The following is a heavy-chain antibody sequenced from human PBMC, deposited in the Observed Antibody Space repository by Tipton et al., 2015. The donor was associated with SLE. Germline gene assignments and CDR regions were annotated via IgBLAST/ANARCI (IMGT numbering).Heavy chain of an antibody. J-gene: IGHJ3*02. CDR3: ARVDGDYGDAFDI. D-gene: IGHD4-17*01. CDR2: IFYSGST. Sequence: TLSLTCTVSGASISSYYWSWIRQPPGKGLEWIGYIFYSGSTNYNPSPKSRVTISVDTSKNQFSLKLTSVTSADTAVYYCARVDGDYGDAFDIWGQGTLVTVSS. V-gene: IGHV4-59*01. CDR1: GASISSYY.